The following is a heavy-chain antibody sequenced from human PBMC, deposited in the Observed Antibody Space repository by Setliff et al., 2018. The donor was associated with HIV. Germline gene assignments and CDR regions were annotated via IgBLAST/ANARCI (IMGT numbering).Heavy chain of an antibody. CDR1: GDTNPSDA. V-gene: IGHV1-18*01. Sequence: GASVKVSCKASGDTNPSDAISWVRQAPGQGPEWMGWISGYNGNTKYAQNMQGRVTMTTDTSTTTADMELRSLRSDDTAVYYCATITVAGTGAFDIWGQGTMVTVSS. J-gene: IGHJ3*02. CDR3: ATITVAGTGAFDI. CDR2: ISGYNGNT. D-gene: IGHD6-19*01.